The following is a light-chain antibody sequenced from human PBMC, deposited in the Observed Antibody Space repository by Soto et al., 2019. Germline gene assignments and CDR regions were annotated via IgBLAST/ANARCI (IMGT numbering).Light chain of an antibody. V-gene: IGKV1-9*01. CDR3: HQFGYSPRT. Sequence: IQLTQSPSFLSASVGDRVTITCRASQGISSYLAWYQKKPGKAPKLLMYAASTLQSGVPSRFSGSGSGTEFTLTISSLQPEDFAVYYCHQFGYSPRTFGQGTKVDIK. CDR2: AAS. CDR1: QGISSY. J-gene: IGKJ1*01.